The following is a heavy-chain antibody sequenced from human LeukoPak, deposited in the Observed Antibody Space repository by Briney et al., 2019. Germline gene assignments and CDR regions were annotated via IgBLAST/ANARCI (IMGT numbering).Heavy chain of an antibody. CDR1: GFTFSSYA. CDR3: AIMHGYYDGSGYWVQ. Sequence: SGGSLRLSCAAPGFTFSSYAMSWVRQAPGKGLEWVSFITTSGGSTSYADSVEGRFTISRDNPRNTLYMQMNSLRDEDTAVYYCAIMHGYYDGSGYWVQWGQGTLVTVSS. CDR2: ITTSGGST. V-gene: IGHV3-23*01. D-gene: IGHD3-22*01. J-gene: IGHJ4*02.